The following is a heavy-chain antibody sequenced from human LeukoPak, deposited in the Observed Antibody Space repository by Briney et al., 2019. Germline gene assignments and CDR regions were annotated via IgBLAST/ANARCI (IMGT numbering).Heavy chain of an antibody. J-gene: IGHJ4*02. D-gene: IGHD6-19*01. Sequence: VGSLRLSCAASAFTFSSYAMSWVRQAPGKGLEWVSAISGSGGSTYYADSVKGRFTISRDNSKNTLYLQMNSLRAEDTAVYYCAKDDKQWLAFDYWVQGTLVTVSS. CDR2: ISGSGGST. CDR1: AFTFSSYA. CDR3: AKDDKQWLAFDY. V-gene: IGHV3-23*01.